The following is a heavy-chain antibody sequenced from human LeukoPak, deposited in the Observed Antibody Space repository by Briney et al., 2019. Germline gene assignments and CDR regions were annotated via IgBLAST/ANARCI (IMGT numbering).Heavy chain of an antibody. V-gene: IGHV1-8*01. CDR3: ASLYSSGWYEGDY. CDR2: MNPNSGNT. Sequence: GASVKDSCKASGYTFTSYDINWVRQATGQGLEWMGWMNPNSGNTGYAQKFQGRVTMTRNTSISTAYMELSSLRSEDTAVYYCASLYSSGWYEGDYWGQGTLVTVSS. D-gene: IGHD6-19*01. CDR1: GYTFTSYD. J-gene: IGHJ4*02.